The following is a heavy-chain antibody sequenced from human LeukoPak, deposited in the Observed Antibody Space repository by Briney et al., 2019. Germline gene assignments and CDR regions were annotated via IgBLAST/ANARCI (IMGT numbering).Heavy chain of an antibody. CDR1: GGSINSYY. Sequence: PSETLSLTCTVSGGSINSYYWSWIRQPPGKGLEWIGYIYYSGSTSYNPSLKSRVTISVDTSKNQFSLNLSSVTAADTAVYYCARFGSLREPIHDYWGQGTLVTVSS. V-gene: IGHV4-59*01. CDR2: IYYSGST. J-gene: IGHJ4*02. D-gene: IGHD3-16*01. CDR3: ARFGSLREPIHDY.